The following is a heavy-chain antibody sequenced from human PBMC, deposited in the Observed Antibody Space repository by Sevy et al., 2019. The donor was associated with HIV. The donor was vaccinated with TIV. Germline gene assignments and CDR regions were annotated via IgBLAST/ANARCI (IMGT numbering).Heavy chain of an antibody. J-gene: IGHJ6*03. CDR2: ISTRATNYAT. V-gene: IGHV3-73*01. Sequence: GGSLRLSCAASGFISSGSTMHWVRQASGKGLEWVGRISTRATNYATVYAASVQGRFTISRDDSKNTAYLQMNSLKTEDTAVYYCTRGGEDYYMDVWGKGTTVTVSS. CDR1: GFISSGST. CDR3: TRGGEDYYMDV. D-gene: IGHD2-15*01.